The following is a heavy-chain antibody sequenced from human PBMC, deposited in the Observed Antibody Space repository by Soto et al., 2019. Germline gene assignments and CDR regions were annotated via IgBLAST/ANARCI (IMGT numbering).Heavy chain of an antibody. CDR3: ATDLGVALAPLSILYFQQ. Sequence: ASVKVSCKVSGYSLNELCMHWVRQPPGKGLEWIGGFDPEEGKMIYAQNFQGRVTMTEDTSTDTAYMELNSLTSEDTANYYCATDLGVALAPLSILYFQQWGQGTVVTVSS. CDR1: GYSLNELC. V-gene: IGHV1-24*01. D-gene: IGHD3-10*01. J-gene: IGHJ1*01. CDR2: FDPEEGKM.